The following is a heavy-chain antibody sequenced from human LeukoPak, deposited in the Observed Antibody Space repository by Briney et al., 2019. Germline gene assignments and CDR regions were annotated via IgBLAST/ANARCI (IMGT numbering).Heavy chain of an antibody. CDR1: GGSISSGSYY. CDR2: IYTSGST. J-gene: IGHJ4*02. V-gene: IGHV4-61*02. CDR3: ARSWVLEWSNGDYFDY. Sequence: SETLSLTCTVSGGSISSGSYYWSWIRQPAGKGLEWIGGIYTSGSTNYNPSLKSRVTISVDTSKNQFSLKLSSVTAADTAVYYCARSWVLEWSNGDYFDYWGQGTLVTVSS. D-gene: IGHD3-3*01.